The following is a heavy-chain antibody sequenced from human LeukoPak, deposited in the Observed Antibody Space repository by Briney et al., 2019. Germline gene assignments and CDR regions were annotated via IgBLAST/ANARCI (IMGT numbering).Heavy chain of an antibody. J-gene: IGHJ3*02. D-gene: IGHD4-17*01. CDR3: ARGPYGDYVDAFDI. CDR1: GFTFSSAW. Sequence: GGSLRLSCAASGFTFSSAWMNWVRQAPGKGLEWVSYISDSSSIIYYADSVKGRFTISRDNAKNSLYLQMNSLRGDDTAVYYCARGPYGDYVDAFDIWGQGTMVTVSS. V-gene: IGHV3-48*01. CDR2: ISDSSSII.